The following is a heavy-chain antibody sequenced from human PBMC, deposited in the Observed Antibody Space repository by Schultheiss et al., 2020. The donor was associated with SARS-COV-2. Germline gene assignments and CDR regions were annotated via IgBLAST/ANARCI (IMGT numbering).Heavy chain of an antibody. J-gene: IGHJ4*02. V-gene: IGHV3-13*01. D-gene: IGHD2-15*01. CDR1: GFTFSSYA. CDR2: IGTAGDT. Sequence: GGSLRLSCAASGFTFSSYAMHWVRQATGKGLEWVSAIGTAGDTYYPGSVKGRFTISRENAKNSLYLQMNSLRDEDTAVYYCARDQSGGSVDYWGQGTLVTVSS. CDR3: ARDQSGGSVDY.